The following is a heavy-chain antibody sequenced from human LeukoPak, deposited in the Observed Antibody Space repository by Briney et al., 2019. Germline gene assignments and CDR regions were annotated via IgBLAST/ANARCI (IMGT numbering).Heavy chain of an antibody. V-gene: IGHV1-18*01. CDR3: ARDLAFLLGLRLGELSFGY. CDR1: GYTFTSYG. Sequence: GASVKVSCKASGYTFTSYGISWVRQAPGQGLEWMGWISAYNGNTNYAQKLQGRVTMTTDTSASTAYMELRSLRSDDTAVYYCARDLAFLLGLRLGELSFGYWGQGTLVTVSS. D-gene: IGHD3-16*02. CDR2: ISAYNGNT. J-gene: IGHJ4*02.